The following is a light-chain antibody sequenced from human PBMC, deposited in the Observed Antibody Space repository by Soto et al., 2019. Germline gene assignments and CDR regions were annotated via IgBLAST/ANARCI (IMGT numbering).Light chain of an antibody. J-gene: IGKJ1*01. V-gene: IGKV1-12*01. CDR2: DAS. Sequence: DIQMTQSPSSVSASVGDRVTITCRASQGISSWLAWYQQSPGKAPKLLIYDASSLESGVPSRFRGSGSGTDFTLTISRLQPEDFETYYCQQTLSFPPTFGQGTKVDIK. CDR1: QGISSW. CDR3: QQTLSFPPT.